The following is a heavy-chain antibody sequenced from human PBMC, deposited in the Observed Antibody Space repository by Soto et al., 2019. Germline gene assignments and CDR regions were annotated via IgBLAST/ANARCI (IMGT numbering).Heavy chain of an antibody. CDR1: GFTFEDHA. V-gene: IGHV3-9*01. CDR3: AKGRGALTVVSNWFDP. D-gene: IGHD3-22*01. Sequence: DVQLVESGGGLVQPGRSLRLSCAAIGFTFEDHAMHWIRQVPGTGLAWVAGINWNSGITGYADSVKCRFTISRDNANNSLHLEMNSLKTEDTAFYYCAKGRGALTVVSNWFDPWGHGTLVTVSS. CDR2: INWNSGIT. J-gene: IGHJ5*02.